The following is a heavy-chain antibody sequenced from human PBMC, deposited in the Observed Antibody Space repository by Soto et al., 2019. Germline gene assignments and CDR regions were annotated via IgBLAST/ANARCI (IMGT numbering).Heavy chain of an antibody. CDR2: IYYSGST. D-gene: IGHD3-22*01. CDR3: ERHKTKWLPNDD. Sequence: QVQMQEPGPGLVKPSQPLSLTCPVSAGSISSGGYYWSWIRQHPGKGLEWIGYIYYSGSTYYNPSLKRRVTISVDTSKNQFSLKLSSVTAADTAVYYCERHKTKWLPNDDWGQGTLVNVSS. V-gene: IGHV4-31*03. CDR1: AGSISSGGYY. J-gene: IGHJ4*02.